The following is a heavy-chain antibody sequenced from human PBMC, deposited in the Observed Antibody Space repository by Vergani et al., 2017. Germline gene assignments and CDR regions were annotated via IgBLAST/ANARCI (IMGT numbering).Heavy chain of an antibody. CDR3: TGHWAVVAANNGCDP. V-gene: IGHV4-39*01. J-gene: IGHJ5*02. D-gene: IGHD4-23*01. Sequence: QVQLQESGPGLVKPSETLSLTCTVSNDSVSNTFYYWGWIRQTPGKGLEWIGSIYYSGSTYYNPSLESRVTMSVDTSKSQFSLKLSSVTAADTAVYYCTGHWAVVAANNGCDPWGQGTLVTVSS. CDR1: NDSVSNTFYY. CDR2: IYYSGST.